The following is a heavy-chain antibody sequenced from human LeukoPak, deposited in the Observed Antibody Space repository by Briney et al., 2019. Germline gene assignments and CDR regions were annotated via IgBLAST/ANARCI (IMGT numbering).Heavy chain of an antibody. Sequence: GGSLRLSCAASGFTFSSYEMNWVRQAPGKGLEWVSYISSSGSNKYYADSVKGRFTISRHNAKNSLYLQMNSLRAEDTAVYYCASCSGGSCYYYYMDVWGKGTTVTVSS. J-gene: IGHJ6*03. CDR1: GFTFSSYE. V-gene: IGHV3-48*03. CDR3: ASCSGGSCYYYYMDV. CDR2: ISSSGSNK. D-gene: IGHD2-15*01.